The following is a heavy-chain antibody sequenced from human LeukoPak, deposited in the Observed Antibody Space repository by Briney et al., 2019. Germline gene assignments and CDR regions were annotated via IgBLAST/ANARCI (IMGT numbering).Heavy chain of an antibody. V-gene: IGHV4-59*01. J-gene: IGHJ6*03. CDR3: ARGGHTKYYYYYMDV. Sequence: PSETLSLTCTVSGGSISSYYWSWIRQPPGKGLEWIGYIYYSGSTNYNPSLKSRVTISVDTSKNQFSLKLSSVTAADTAVYYCARGGHTKYYYYYMDVWGKGTTVTVSS. D-gene: IGHD1-1*01. CDR2: IYYSGST. CDR1: GGSISSYY.